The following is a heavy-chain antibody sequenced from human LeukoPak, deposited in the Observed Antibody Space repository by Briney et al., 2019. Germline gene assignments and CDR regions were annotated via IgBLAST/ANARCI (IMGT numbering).Heavy chain of an antibody. CDR2: IKQDGSEK. CDR3: ARLRFLEWLRYYMDV. CDR1: GFTFSSYW. V-gene: IGHV3-7*01. D-gene: IGHD3-3*01. Sequence: GGSLRLSCAASGFTFSSYWMSWVRQAPGKGLEWVANIKQDGSEKYYVDSVKGRFTIPRDNAKNSLYLQMNSLRAEDTAVYYCARLRFLEWLRYYMDVWGKGTTVTVSS. J-gene: IGHJ6*03.